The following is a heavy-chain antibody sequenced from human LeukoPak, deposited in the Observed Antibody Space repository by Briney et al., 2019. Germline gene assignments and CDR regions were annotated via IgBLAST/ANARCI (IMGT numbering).Heavy chain of an antibody. CDR2: INPSGGST. V-gene: IGHV1-46*01. CDR1: GYTFTSYY. D-gene: IGHD5-18*01. CDR3: ASSGYSYGYHY. Sequence: GASVKVSCKASGYTFTSYYMHWVQQAPGQGLEWMGIINPSGGSTSYAQKFQGRVTMTRDTSTSTVYMELSSLRSEDTAVYYCASSGYSYGYHYWGQGTLVTVSS. J-gene: IGHJ4*02.